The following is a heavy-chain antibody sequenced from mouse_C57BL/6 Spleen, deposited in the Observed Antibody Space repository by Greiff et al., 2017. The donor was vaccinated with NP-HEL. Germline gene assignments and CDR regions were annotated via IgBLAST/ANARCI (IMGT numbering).Heavy chain of an antibody. CDR1: GFTFSSYA. D-gene: IGHD1-1*01. V-gene: IGHV5-4*01. CDR3: AREDYGSSGFFDY. Sequence: EVMLVESGGGLVKPGGSLKLSCAASGFTFSSYAMSWVRQTPEKRLEWVATISDGGSYTYYPDNVKGRFTISRDNAKNNLYLQMSHLKSEDTAMYYCAREDYGSSGFFDYWGQGTTLTVSS. J-gene: IGHJ2*01. CDR2: ISDGGSYT.